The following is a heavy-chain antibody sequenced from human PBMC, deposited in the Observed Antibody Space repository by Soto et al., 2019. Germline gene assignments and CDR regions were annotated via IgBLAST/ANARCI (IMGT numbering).Heavy chain of an antibody. Sequence: ASETLSLTCTVSGGSISSYYWSWIRQPPGKGLEWIGYIYDSGNTRYNPSLTSRVAVSLDTSKKQFFLMLTSVTAADTAVYYCARKTGYEVFDFWGQGTLVTVSS. J-gene: IGHJ4*02. CDR3: ARKTGYEVFDF. CDR2: IYDSGNT. V-gene: IGHV4-59*12. CDR1: GGSISSYY. D-gene: IGHD5-12*01.